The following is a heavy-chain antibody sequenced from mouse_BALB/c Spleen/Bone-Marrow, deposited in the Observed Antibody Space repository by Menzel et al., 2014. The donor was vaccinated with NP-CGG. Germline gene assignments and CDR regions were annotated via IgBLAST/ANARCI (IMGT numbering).Heavy chain of an antibody. V-gene: IGHV1S81*02. Sequence: QVQLQQSGTELVKPGASVKLSCKASGYTFTSYWIHWVKQGPGQGLEWIGEIHPSNGRTNYSEKFKTKATLTVDKSSSTAHMRLSSLTSEDSAVYYCARGTARAMMDYWGQGTSVTVSS. CDR1: GYTFTSYW. CDR3: ARGTARAMMDY. J-gene: IGHJ4*01. CDR2: IHPSNGRT. D-gene: IGHD3-2*01.